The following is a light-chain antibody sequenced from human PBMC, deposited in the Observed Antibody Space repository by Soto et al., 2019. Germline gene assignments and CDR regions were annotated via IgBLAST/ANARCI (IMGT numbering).Light chain of an antibody. Sequence: IVLTQSPGTLSLAPGKGATLSCRTSQSLSSDSLAWYRQRLGQAPRLLIYGVSKRATGLPDRFSGGGSGTDFTLTITRLEPHDSAVYYCHQYGTSPPTFGQGTRLEIK. CDR3: HQYGTSPPT. CDR2: GVS. J-gene: IGKJ2*01. V-gene: IGKV3-20*01. CDR1: QSLSSDS.